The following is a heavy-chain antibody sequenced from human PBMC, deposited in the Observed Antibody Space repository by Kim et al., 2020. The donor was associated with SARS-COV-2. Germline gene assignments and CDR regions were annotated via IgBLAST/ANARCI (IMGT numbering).Heavy chain of an antibody. J-gene: IGHJ4*02. D-gene: IGHD3-22*01. V-gene: IGHV3-21*01. CDR3: ARDQPHYYDSSGWYY. CDR1: GFTFSSYS. CDR2: ISSSSSYI. Sequence: GGSLRLSCAASGFTFSSYSMNWVRQAPGKGLEWVSSISSSSSYIYYADSVKGRFTISRDNAKNSLYLQMNSLRAEDTAVYYCARDQPHYYDSSGWYYWGQGTLVTVSS.